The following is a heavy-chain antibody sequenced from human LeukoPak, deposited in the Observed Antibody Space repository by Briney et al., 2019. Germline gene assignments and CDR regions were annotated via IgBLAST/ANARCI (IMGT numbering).Heavy chain of an antibody. D-gene: IGHD4-17*01. J-gene: IGHJ4*02. CDR2: IKQDGSEK. V-gene: IGHV3-7*01. Sequence: AGGSLRLSCAASGFTFSSYWMSWVRQAPGKGLEWVANIKQDGSEKYYADSVKGRFTISRDNAKNSLYLQMNSLRAEDTAVYYCARDWANGDYLSFDYWGQGTLVTVSS. CDR1: GFTFSSYW. CDR3: ARDWANGDYLSFDY.